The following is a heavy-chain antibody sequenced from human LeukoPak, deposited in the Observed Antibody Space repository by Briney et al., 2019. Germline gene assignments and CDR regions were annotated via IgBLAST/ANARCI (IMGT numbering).Heavy chain of an antibody. CDR1: GFTFDDYA. CDR3: TKDFFHGGERPSGAFDI. Sequence: PGGSLRLSCAASGFTFDDYAMHWVRQAPGKGLEWVSLITWDGGTTYYADSVKGRFTISRDNSKNSLYLQMNSLKPEDTALYYCTKDFFHGGERPSGAFDIWGLGTMVTVSS. D-gene: IGHD2-21*01. CDR2: ITWDGGTT. V-gene: IGHV3-43D*03. J-gene: IGHJ3*02.